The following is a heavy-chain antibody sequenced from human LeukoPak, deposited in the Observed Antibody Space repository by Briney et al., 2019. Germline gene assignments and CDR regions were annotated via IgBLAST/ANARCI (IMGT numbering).Heavy chain of an antibody. CDR2: ISYIGST. Sequence: SETLSLTCTVSGDSFSSHYWTWIRQPPGKGLEWIGYISYIGSTNYNPSLKSRVTISIDTSKNQFSPKLSSVTAADTAVYYCARDLVTVTKGFDIWGQGTMVSVSS. J-gene: IGHJ3*02. CDR3: ARDLVTVTKGFDI. D-gene: IGHD4-17*01. CDR1: GDSFSSHY. V-gene: IGHV4-59*11.